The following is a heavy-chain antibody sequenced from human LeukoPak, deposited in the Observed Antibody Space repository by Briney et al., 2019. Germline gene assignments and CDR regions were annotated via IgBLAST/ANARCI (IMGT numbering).Heavy chain of an antibody. CDR3: AKDSGDTPRANGYPDY. Sequence: GGSLRLSCAASGFTFSSYGMHWVRQAPGKGLEWVAFIRYDGSNKYYADSVKGRFTISRDNSKNTLYLQMNSLRAEDTAVYYCAKDSGDTPRANGYPDYWGQGTLVTVSS. V-gene: IGHV3-30*02. J-gene: IGHJ4*02. CDR2: IRYDGSNK. CDR1: GFTFSSYG. D-gene: IGHD3-10*01.